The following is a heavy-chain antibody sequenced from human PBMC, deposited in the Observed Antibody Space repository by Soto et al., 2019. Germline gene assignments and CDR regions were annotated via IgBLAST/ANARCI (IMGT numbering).Heavy chain of an antibody. J-gene: IGHJ4*02. CDR3: AGSETATLGY. CDR1: GFTFSSYS. V-gene: IGHV3-48*01. D-gene: IGHD3-16*01. Sequence: EVPLVESGGGLVQPGGSLRLSCAASGFTFSSYSMNWVRQAPGKGLEWVSYISSSSSTIYYADSVKGRFTISRDNAKNSLYLHINSLRAEDTAVYYCAGSETATLGYWGQGTLVTVSS. CDR2: ISSSSSTI.